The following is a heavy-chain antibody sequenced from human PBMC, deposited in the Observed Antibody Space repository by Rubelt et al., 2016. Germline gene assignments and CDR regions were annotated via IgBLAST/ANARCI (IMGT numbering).Heavy chain of an antibody. CDR1: DGSFSAYY. J-gene: IGHJ2*01. CDR3: ARSYYYGSGTYFWFFDL. V-gene: IGHV4-34*02. D-gene: IGHD3-10*01. CDR2: INHSGST. Sequence: QVQLRQWGAGLLKPSETLSLTCAVYDGSFSAYYWSWIRQPPGKGLEWIGEINHSGSTNYNPSLKSRVTISVDTSKNQFSLKLSSVTAADTAVYYCARSYYYGSGTYFWFFDLWGRGTLVTVSS.